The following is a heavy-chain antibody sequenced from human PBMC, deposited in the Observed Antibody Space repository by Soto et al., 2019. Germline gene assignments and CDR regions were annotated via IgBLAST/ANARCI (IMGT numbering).Heavy chain of an antibody. CDR1: GYTFTSYD. Sequence: ASVKVSCKAAGYTFTSYDINWVRQATGQGLEWMGWMNPNSGNTGYAHKFQGRVTMTRNTSISTAYMELSSLRSEDTAVYYCARSPVYDSSGYRFDSWGRGPLVAVCS. CDR3: ARSPVYDSSGYRFDS. D-gene: IGHD3-22*01. CDR2: MNPNSGNT. J-gene: IGHJ4*02. V-gene: IGHV1-8*01.